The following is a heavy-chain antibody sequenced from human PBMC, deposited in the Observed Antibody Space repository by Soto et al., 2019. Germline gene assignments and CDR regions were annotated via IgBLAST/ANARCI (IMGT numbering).Heavy chain of an antibody. CDR2: TYYRSKWYN. CDR3: ARERIAASGYYYYGMDV. Sequence: SQTLSLTCVISGDSVSSNSAAWNWIRQSPSRGLEWLGRTYYRSKWYNDYAVSVKSRITINPGTSKNQFSLQLNSVTPEDTAVYYCARERIAASGYYYYGMDVWGQGTTVTVSS. J-gene: IGHJ6*02. D-gene: IGHD6-13*01. V-gene: IGHV6-1*01. CDR1: GDSVSSNSAA.